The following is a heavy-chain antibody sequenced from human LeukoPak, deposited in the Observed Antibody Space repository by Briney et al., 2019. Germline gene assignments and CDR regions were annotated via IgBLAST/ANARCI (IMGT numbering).Heavy chain of an antibody. D-gene: IGHD5-12*01. Sequence: SDTLSLTCTVSGGSISSDDYYWTWIRQPPGKGLEWIGYIYYSGSTYSNPSLKSRVTISVDPSKNQFSLKLSSVTAADTAVYYCARVSLATAPYFDYWGQGTLVTVSS. CDR1: GGSISSDDYY. CDR3: ARVSLATAPYFDY. J-gene: IGHJ4*02. CDR2: IYYSGST. V-gene: IGHV4-30-4*02.